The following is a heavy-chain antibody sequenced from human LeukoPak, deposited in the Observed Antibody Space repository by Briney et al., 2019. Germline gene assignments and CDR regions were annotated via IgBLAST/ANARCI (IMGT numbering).Heavy chain of an antibody. CDR3: AKLIYSSTCL. V-gene: IGHV3-23*01. Sequence: GGSLRLSCAASGFTFSIYAMSWVRQAPGKGLEWVSAIGDSGDSTYYADSVKGRFTISRDNSKNTLYLQMDSLRVEDTAVYYCAKLIYSSTCLWGQGTLVTVSS. CDR2: IGDSGDST. CDR1: GFTFSIYA. J-gene: IGHJ4*02. D-gene: IGHD6-13*01.